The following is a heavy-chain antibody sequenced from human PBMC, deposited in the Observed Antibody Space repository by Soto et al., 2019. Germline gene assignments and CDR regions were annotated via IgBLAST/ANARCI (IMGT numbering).Heavy chain of an antibody. CDR3: ARLSWVAAADIDY. D-gene: IGHD6-13*01. V-gene: IGHV4-59*05. CDR2: IYYSGST. Sequence: SETLSLTCTVSGGSISSYYWSWIRQPPGKGLEWIGSIYYSGSTYYNPSLKSRVTISVDTSKNQFSLKLSSVTAADTAVYYCARLSWVAAADIDYWGQGTLVTVSS. J-gene: IGHJ4*02. CDR1: GGSISSYY.